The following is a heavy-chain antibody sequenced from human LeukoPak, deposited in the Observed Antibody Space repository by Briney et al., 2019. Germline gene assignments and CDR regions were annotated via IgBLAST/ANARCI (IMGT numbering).Heavy chain of an antibody. V-gene: IGHV3-33*01. CDR3: ARDGDYYDSSGYRIPFDY. D-gene: IGHD3-22*01. J-gene: IGHJ4*02. CDR2: IWYDGSNK. Sequence: GRSLRLSCAASGFTFSSYAMHWVRQAPGKGLEWVAVIWYDGSNKYYADSVKGRFTISRDNSKNTLYLQMNSLRAEDTAVYYCARDGDYYDSSGYRIPFDYWGQGTLVTVSS. CDR1: GFTFSSYA.